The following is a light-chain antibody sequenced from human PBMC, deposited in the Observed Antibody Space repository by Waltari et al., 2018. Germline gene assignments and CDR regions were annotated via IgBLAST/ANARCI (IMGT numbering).Light chain of an antibody. V-gene: IGLV2-14*03. CDR1: NTDVGGAKH. CDR3: SSITTRDTYV. CDR2: DVA. J-gene: IGLJ1*01. Sequence: QSALTQPASVSGSPGQSITISCSGTNTDVGGAKHVSWYQQHPGKAPKVLIYDVANRPSGVSGRFSGSRSGNTASLTISGLQAEDEADYYCSSITTRDTYVFGTGTTVTVL.